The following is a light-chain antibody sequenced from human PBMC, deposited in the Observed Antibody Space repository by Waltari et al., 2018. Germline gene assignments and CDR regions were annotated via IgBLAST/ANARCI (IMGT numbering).Light chain of an antibody. J-gene: IGKJ4*01. CDR3: QQYITTLT. V-gene: IGKV3D-20*02. CDR2: DSS. Sequence: EVILTQSPDTLSLSPGARATLSCRASQNITNNYLAWYQQKPGLAPRLLLYDSSRRATGVPDRFSGSGSGTDFTLTISSLQPEDVAVYYCQQYITTLTFGGGTKVEIK. CDR1: QNITNNY.